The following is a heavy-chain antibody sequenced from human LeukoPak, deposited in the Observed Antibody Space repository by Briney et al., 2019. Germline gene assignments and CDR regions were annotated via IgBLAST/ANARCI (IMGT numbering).Heavy chain of an antibody. J-gene: IGHJ4*02. Sequence: PGGSLRLSCAASGFTFSSYGIHWVRQAPGKGLEWVAVISYDGNNKWYADSVRGRFTISRDNSKNTLYLQMNGLRAEDTAVYYCAKLDRISVAGYSDYWGQGTLVTVSS. V-gene: IGHV3-30*18. D-gene: IGHD6-19*01. CDR2: ISYDGNNK. CDR3: AKLDRISVAGYSDY. CDR1: GFTFSSYG.